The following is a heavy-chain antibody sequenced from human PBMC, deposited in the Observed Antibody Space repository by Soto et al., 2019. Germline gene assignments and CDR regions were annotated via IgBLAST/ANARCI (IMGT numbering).Heavy chain of an antibody. CDR3: ARELDDYYGMDV. CDR2: ISYDGSNK. J-gene: IGHJ6*02. CDR1: GFTFSSYG. Sequence: PGGSLRLSCAASGFTFSSYGMHWVRQAPGKGLEWVAVISYDGSNKYYADSVKGRFTISRDNSKNTLYLQMNSLRAEDTAVYYCARELDDYYGMDVWGQGTTVTVSS. V-gene: IGHV3-30*03.